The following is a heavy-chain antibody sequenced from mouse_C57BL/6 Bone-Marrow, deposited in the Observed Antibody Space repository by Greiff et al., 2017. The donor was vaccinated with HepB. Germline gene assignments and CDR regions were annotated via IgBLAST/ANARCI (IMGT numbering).Heavy chain of an antibody. Sequence: EVQLQESGPGLVKPSQSLSLTCSVTGYSITSGYYWNWIRQFPGNNLEWMGYISYDGSNNYNPALKNRISITRDTSKNQFFLKLNSVTTEDTATYYCARVYYDYDGYAMDYWGQGTSVTVSS. CDR3: ARVYYDYDGYAMDY. CDR1: GYSITSGYY. V-gene: IGHV3-6*01. CDR2: ISYDGSN. D-gene: IGHD2-4*01. J-gene: IGHJ4*01.